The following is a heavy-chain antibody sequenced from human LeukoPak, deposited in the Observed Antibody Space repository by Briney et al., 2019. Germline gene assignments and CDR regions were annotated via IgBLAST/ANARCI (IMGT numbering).Heavy chain of an antibody. V-gene: IGHV4-34*01. CDR2: INHSGST. CDR1: GGSFSGYY. Sequence: SETLSLTCAVYGGSFSGYYWSWIRQPPGKGLEWIGEINHSGSTNYNPSLKSRVTISVDTSKNQFSLKLSSVTAADTAVYYCARVTYDSSGYYYRDWGQGTLVTVSS. D-gene: IGHD3-22*01. CDR3: ARVTYDSSGYYYRD. J-gene: IGHJ4*02.